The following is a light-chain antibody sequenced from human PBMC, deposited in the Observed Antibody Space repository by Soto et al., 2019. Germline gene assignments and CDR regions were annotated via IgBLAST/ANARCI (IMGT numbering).Light chain of an antibody. J-gene: IGKJ5*01. V-gene: IGKV1-33*01. CDR3: QQYSHLIT. Sequence: IQLTQSPSSLSASVGDRVTITCRASQGISSHLAWYQQKPGKAPKLLIYAASNLETGVPSRFSGSGSGTDFTFTISSLQPEDIATYYCQQYSHLITFGQGTRLEI. CDR1: QGISSH. CDR2: AAS.